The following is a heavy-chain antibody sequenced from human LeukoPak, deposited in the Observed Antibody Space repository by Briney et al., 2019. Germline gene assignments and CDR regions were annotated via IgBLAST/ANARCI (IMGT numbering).Heavy chain of an antibody. CDR2: INAGNGNT. V-gene: IGHV1-3*01. Sequence: ASVKVSCKASGYTFTSYAMHWVRQAPRQRLEWMGWINAGNGNTKYSQKFQGRVTITRDTSASTAYMELSSLRSEDTAVYYCARDHAMVRGGSPYFDYWGQGTLVTVSS. CDR3: ARDHAMVRGGSPYFDY. CDR1: GYTFTSYA. J-gene: IGHJ4*02. D-gene: IGHD3-10*01.